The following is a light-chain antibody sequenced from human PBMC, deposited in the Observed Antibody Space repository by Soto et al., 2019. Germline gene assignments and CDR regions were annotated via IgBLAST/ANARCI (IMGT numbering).Light chain of an antibody. V-gene: IGLV6-57*01. CDR2: EDN. Sequence: NFMLTQPHSVSASPGKTVTISCTRSSGSIASNFVQWYQQRPGSSPTTVIYEDNQRPSGVPDRFSGSIDISSNSASLTISGLKTEDEADYYCQSYDSSNFWVFGGGTKLTVL. CDR3: QSYDSSNFWV. J-gene: IGLJ3*02. CDR1: SGSIASNF.